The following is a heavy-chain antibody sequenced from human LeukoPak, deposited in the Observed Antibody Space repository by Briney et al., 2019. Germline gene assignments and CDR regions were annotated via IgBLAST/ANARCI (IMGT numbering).Heavy chain of an antibody. D-gene: IGHD2-2*01. CDR2: IKQDGSEK. CDR1: GFTFSSYW. Sequence: PGGSLRLSCAASGFTFSSYWMSWVRQAPGKGLEWEANIKQDGSEKYYVDSVKGRFTISRNNAKNSLYLQMNSLRAEDTAVYYCARDLVVVVPAARITLFDYWGQGTLVTVSS. J-gene: IGHJ4*02. V-gene: IGHV3-7*01. CDR3: ARDLVVVVPAARITLFDY.